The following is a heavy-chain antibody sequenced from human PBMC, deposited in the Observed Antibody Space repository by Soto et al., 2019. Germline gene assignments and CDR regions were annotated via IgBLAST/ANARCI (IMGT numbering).Heavy chain of an antibody. CDR2: ISGSGGST. CDR3: AKATGLVGASHYFES. V-gene: IGHV3-23*01. J-gene: IGHJ4*02. D-gene: IGHD1-26*01. CDR1: GFTFDSYA. Sequence: EVQLLESGGGLIQPGGSLRLSCAASGFTFDSYAMSWVRQAPGIGLEWVSSISGSGGSTHYTESVKGRFTISRDESKNTLYLQMNTLRAEDTAIYYCAKATGLVGASHYFESWGQGTLVTVSS.